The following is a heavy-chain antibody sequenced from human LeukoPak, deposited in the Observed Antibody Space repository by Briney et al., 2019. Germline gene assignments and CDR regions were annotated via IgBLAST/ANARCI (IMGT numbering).Heavy chain of an antibody. CDR2: INPNSGGT. CDR1: GYTFTGYY. D-gene: IGHD6-6*01. J-gene: IGHJ4*02. Sequence: EASVKVSCKASGYTFTGYYVHWVRQAPGQGLEWMGWINPNSGGTNYAQKFQGRVTMTRDTSISTAYMELSRLRSDDTAVYYCARDPRIAARPGNPHYYFDYWGQGTLVTVSS. CDR3: ARDPRIAARPGNPHYYFDY. V-gene: IGHV1-2*02.